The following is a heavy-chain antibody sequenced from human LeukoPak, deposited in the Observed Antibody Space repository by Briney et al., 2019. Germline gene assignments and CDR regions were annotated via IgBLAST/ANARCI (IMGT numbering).Heavy chain of an antibody. D-gene: IGHD4-17*01. CDR2: INHSGST. CDR3: ARDGVPYYYYYMDV. CDR1: GGSLSGYY. Sequence: SETLSLTCAVSGGSLSGYYWTWIRQPPGKGLEWIGEINHSGSTNYNPSLKSRVTISVDTSKKQFFLKLNSVTAADTAVYYCARDGVPYYYYYMDVWGKGTTVTISS. V-gene: IGHV4-34*01. J-gene: IGHJ6*03.